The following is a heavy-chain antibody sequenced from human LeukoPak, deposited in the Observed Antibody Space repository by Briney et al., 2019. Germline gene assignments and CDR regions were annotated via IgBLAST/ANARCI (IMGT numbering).Heavy chain of an antibody. CDR1: GYTFPTYW. J-gene: IGHJ4*02. D-gene: IGHD3-10*01. Sequence: GESLKISCKGSGYTFPTYWIAWVRQMPGKGLEWMGIIYPGDSDTKYGPSFQGQVTISADKSTNTAHLQWSSLKASDTAMYYCARHRRRSIIGTASSRGFDSWGQGTLVTVSS. CDR3: ARHRRRSIIGTASSRGFDS. V-gene: IGHV5-51*01. CDR2: IYPGDSDT.